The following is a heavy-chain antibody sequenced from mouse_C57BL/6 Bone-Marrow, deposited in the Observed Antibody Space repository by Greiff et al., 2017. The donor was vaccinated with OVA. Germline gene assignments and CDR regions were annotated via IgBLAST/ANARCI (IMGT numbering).Heavy chain of an antibody. CDR1: GFSLTSYA. CDR3: ARRPSYGNFYYYAMDY. V-gene: IGHV2-9-1*01. D-gene: IGHD2-10*02. Sequence: VQVVESGPGLVAPSQSLSITCTVSGFSLTSYAISWVRQPPGKGLEWLGVIWTGGGTNYNSALKSRLSISKDNSKSQVFLKMNSLQTDDTARYYCARRPSYGNFYYYAMDYWGQGTSVTVSS. J-gene: IGHJ4*01. CDR2: IWTGGGT.